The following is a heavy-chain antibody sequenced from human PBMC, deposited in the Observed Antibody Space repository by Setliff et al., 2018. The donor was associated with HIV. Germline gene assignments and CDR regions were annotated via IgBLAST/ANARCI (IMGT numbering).Heavy chain of an antibody. J-gene: IGHJ5*02. CDR2: VYTTGIT. CDR3: ARDGARRFDP. CDR1: GDSVSSVHYY. V-gene: IGHV4-61*02. Sequence: PSETLSLTCSVSGDSVSSVHYYWGWIRQPAGKGLEWIGRVYTTGITNYNPSLKSRVTISVDTSKNQFSLKLSSVTAADTAVYYCARDGARRFDPWGQGTLVTVSS.